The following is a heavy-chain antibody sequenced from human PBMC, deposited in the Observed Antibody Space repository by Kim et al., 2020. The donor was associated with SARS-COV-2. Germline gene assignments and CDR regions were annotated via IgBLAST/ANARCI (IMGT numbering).Heavy chain of an antibody. J-gene: IGHJ4*01. CDR2: LSGSGETT. D-gene: IGHD1-26*01. CDR1: GFTFSDYA. V-gene: IGHV3-23*01. CDR3: RKNYGGRYYTRYLAY. Sequence: GGSLRLSCAASGFTFSDYAMSWVRQAPGKGLEWVPSLSGSGETTYYADFVKGRLTISRDNSKNTHFLQMNRLSAEARAVHYWRKNYGGRYYTRYLAYWG.